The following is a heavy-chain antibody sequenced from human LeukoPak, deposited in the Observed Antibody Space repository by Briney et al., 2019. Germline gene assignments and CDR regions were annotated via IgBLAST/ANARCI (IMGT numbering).Heavy chain of an antibody. Sequence: SETLSLTCTVSGGSISSSSYYWGWIRQPPGKGLEWIGSIYYSGSTYYNPSLKSRVTISVDTSKNQFSLKLSSVTAADTAVYYCARHSVGHDVVPAAIRGYYYYYMDVWGKGTTVTVSS. CDR3: ARHSVGHDVVPAAIRGYYYYYMDV. CDR1: GGSISSSSYY. V-gene: IGHV4-39*01. D-gene: IGHD2-2*02. J-gene: IGHJ6*03. CDR2: IYYSGST.